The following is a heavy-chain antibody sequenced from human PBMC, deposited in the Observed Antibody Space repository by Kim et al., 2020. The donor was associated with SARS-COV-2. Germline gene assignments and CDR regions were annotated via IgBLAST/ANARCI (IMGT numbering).Heavy chain of an antibody. CDR1: GGSISSSRFY. V-gene: IGHV4-39*01. Sequence: SETLSLTCTVSGGSISSSRFYWGWIRQPPGKGLEWIGSIYYSGITYYNPSLKSRVTISVDTSKNQFSLKLSSVTAADTAVYYCARREDYCDSSGYRSHLDPWGKGTLVTVFS. CDR3: ARREDYCDSSGYRSHLDP. D-gene: IGHD3-22*01. CDR2: IYYSGIT. J-gene: IGHJ5*02.